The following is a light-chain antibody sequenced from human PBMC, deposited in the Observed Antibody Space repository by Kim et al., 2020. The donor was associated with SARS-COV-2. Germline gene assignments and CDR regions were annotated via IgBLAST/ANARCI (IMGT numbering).Light chain of an antibody. CDR1: SSNIGAHYE. CDR2: GNN. Sequence: QSVTISGTGSSSNIGAHYEVHWYQQLPGTAPKLLICGNNNRPSGVPDRFSGSKSGTSASLAITGLQAEDEADYYCQSYDRSLSGSIFGGGTQLTVL. J-gene: IGLJ2*01. V-gene: IGLV1-40*01. CDR3: QSYDRSLSGSI.